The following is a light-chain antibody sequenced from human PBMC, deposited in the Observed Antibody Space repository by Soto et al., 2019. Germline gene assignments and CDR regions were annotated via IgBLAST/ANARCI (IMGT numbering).Light chain of an antibody. CDR3: SSYTNQDTLL. CDR2: DVT. CDR1: SSDVGGYDH. V-gene: IGLV2-14*03. J-gene: IGLJ3*02. Sequence: QSALTQPASVSGSPGQSITISCTGTSSDVGGYDHVSWYQQHPGKAPKLIIYDVTVRPSGISRRFSGSKSDNTASLAVSGLQPEDEADYYCSSYTNQDTLLFGGGTKLPVL.